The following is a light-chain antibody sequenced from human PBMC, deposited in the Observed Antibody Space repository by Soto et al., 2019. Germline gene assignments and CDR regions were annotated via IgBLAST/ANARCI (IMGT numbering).Light chain of an antibody. CDR1: QRISSIY. Sequence: ELVLTQSPGTLSLSPGDRATLSCRASQRISSIYLAWYQQKPGLAPRLLIYGTSIRASGIPDRFSGSGSGTDFTLTITRLEPEDFAVYYCQQYGSSHRKFGQGTQVEIK. J-gene: IGKJ1*01. CDR2: GTS. V-gene: IGKV3-20*01. CDR3: QQYGSSHRK.